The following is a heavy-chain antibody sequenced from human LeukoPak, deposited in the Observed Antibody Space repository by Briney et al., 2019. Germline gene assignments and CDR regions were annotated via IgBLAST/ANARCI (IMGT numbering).Heavy chain of an antibody. D-gene: IGHD1-26*01. CDR2: FDPEDGET. CDR1: GYTFTGYY. V-gene: IGHV1-24*01. J-gene: IGHJ3*02. Sequence: ASVKVSCKASGYTFTGYYMHWVRQAPGKGLEWMGGFDPEDGETIYAQKFQGRVTMTEDTSTDTAYMELSSLRSEDTAVYYCATEADSGSYSVDAFDIWGQGTMVTVSS. CDR3: ATEADSGSYSVDAFDI.